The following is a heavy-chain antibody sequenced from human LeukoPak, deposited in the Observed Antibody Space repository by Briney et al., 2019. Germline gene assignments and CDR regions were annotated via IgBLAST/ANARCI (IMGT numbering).Heavy chain of an antibody. CDR3: ARGSAGSPLGDY. CDR1: GGTFSSYA. D-gene: IGHD6-13*01. CDR2: IIPIFGTA. J-gene: IGHJ4*02. V-gene: IGHV1-69*06. Sequence: ASVKVSCKASGGTFSSYAISWVRQAPGQGLEWMGGIIPIFGTANYAQKFQGRVTITADKSTSTAYMELSSLRSEDTAVYYCARGSAGSPLGDYWGQGTLVTVSS.